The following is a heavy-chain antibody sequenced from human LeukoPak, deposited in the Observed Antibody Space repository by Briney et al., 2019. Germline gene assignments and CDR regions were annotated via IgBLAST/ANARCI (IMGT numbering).Heavy chain of an antibody. Sequence: GESLKISCEGSGYNFATYWIVWVRQLPGKGLEWMGIIYPGNSHTRYSPSFQGQVTISADTSISTAYLHWSSLQSSDTAMYYCAKFHATWYGDTWGQGTLVTVSS. CDR3: AKFHATWYGDT. CDR2: IYPGNSHT. D-gene: IGHD6-13*01. J-gene: IGHJ4*02. V-gene: IGHV5-51*01. CDR1: GYNFATYW.